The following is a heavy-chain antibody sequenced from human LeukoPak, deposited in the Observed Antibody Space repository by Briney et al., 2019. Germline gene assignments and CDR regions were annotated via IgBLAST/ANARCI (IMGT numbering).Heavy chain of an antibody. CDR1: GYSFTSYW. D-gene: IGHD2-8*01. CDR2: IYPGDSDT. Sequence: GESLKIPCKGSGYSFTSYWIGWVRQMPGKDLEWMGIIYPGDSDTRYSPSFQGQVTISADKSISTAYLQWSSLKASDTAMYYCARSHCTNGVCYTNYYYGMDVWGQGTTVTVSS. V-gene: IGHV5-51*01. CDR3: ARSHCTNGVCYTNYYYGMDV. J-gene: IGHJ6*02.